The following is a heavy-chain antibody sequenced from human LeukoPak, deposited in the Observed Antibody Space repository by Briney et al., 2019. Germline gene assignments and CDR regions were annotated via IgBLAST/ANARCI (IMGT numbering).Heavy chain of an antibody. CDR1: GYTFTNYG. Sequence: GASVKVSCKASGYTFTNYGINWVRQAPGQGLEWLGWLSAYNGNTYHVRKLQGRVTMITDTSTSTAYMELRSLRSDDTAVYYCARGPGDIDYPFDYWGQGTLVTVSS. CDR3: ARGPGDIDYPFDY. D-gene: IGHD2-15*01. V-gene: IGHV1-18*01. J-gene: IGHJ4*02. CDR2: LSAYNGNT.